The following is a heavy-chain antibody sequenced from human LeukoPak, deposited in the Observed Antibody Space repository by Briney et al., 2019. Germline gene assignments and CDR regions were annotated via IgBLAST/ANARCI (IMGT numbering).Heavy chain of an antibody. D-gene: IGHD3-9*01. J-gene: IGHJ4*02. CDR3: ARDILTGYYSPNY. Sequence: GASVKVSCKASGGTFSSYEISWVRQAPGQGLEWMGIINPSGGSTSYAQKFQGRVTMTRDTSTSTAYMELRSLRSDDTAVYYCARDILTGYYSPNYWGQGTLVTVSS. V-gene: IGHV1-46*01. CDR2: INPSGGST. CDR1: GGTFSSYE.